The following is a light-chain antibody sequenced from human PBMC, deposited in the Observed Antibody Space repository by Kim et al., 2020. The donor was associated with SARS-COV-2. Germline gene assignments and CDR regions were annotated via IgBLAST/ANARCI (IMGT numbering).Light chain of an antibody. V-gene: IGKV1-39*01. Sequence: AAVGDRVTITCRASQNVSTYLNWYHQRPGKAPNLLIHAASTLHSGVPSRFSGSGSGTDFTLTIRNLQPEDFATYYCQQSYSTVWTFGQGTKVDIK. J-gene: IGKJ1*01. CDR1: QNVSTY. CDR3: QQSYSTVWT. CDR2: AAS.